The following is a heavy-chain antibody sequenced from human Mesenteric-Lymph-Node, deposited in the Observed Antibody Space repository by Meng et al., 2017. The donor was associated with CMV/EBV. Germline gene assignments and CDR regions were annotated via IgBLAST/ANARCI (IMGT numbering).Heavy chain of an antibody. D-gene: IGHD3-3*01. Sequence: ASVKVSCKASGYTFTSYGISWVRQAPGQGLEWMGWISAYNGNTNYAQKLQGRVTMTTDTSTSTAYMELRSLRSDDTAVYYCAREYVTIFGVVIHYYGMDVWGRGTTVTVSS. CDR1: GYTFTSYG. CDR3: AREYVTIFGVVIHYYGMDV. V-gene: IGHV1-18*01. CDR2: ISAYNGNT. J-gene: IGHJ6*02.